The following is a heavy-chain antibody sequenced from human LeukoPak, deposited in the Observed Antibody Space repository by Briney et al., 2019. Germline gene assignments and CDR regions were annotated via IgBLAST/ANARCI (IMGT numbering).Heavy chain of an antibody. Sequence: TGGSLRLSCAATGFIFSNYAMNWVRQAPGKGLEWVSIISGSGGSTYYADSVKGRFTISRDNSKNTLYLQMNSLRAEDTAVYYCAKVGGGCSSTSCYAGVYVYWGQGTLVTVSS. V-gene: IGHV3-23*01. J-gene: IGHJ4*02. CDR2: ISGSGGST. D-gene: IGHD2-2*01. CDR1: GFIFSNYA. CDR3: AKVGGGCSSTSCYAGVYVY.